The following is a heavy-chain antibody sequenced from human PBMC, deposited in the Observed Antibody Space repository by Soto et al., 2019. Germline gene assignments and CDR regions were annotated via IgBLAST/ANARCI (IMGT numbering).Heavy chain of an antibody. CDR3: ARGFAEYYDYVCGSYTGDAFDI. J-gene: IGHJ3*02. V-gene: IGHV4-31*03. Sequence: SETLSLTCTVSGGSISSGGYYWSWIRQHPGKGLEWIGYIYYSGSTYYNPSLKSRVTISVDTSKNQFSLKLSSVTAADTAVYYCARGFAEYYDYVCGSYTGDAFDIWGQGTMVTVPS. CDR2: IYYSGST. D-gene: IGHD3-16*01. CDR1: GGSISSGGYY.